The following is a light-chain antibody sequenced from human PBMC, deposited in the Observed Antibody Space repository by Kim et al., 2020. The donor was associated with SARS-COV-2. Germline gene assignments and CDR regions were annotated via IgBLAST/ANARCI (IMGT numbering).Light chain of an antibody. Sequence: ELTQPPSASGTPGQRVTISCSGSSSNIGSNYVYWYQQLPGTAPKLLIYSNNQRPSGVPDRFSGSKSGTSASLAISGLRSEDGADYYCAAWDDSLSGWVFGGGTQLTVL. CDR2: SNN. CDR1: SSNIGSNY. V-gene: IGLV1-47*02. CDR3: AAWDDSLSGWV. J-gene: IGLJ3*02.